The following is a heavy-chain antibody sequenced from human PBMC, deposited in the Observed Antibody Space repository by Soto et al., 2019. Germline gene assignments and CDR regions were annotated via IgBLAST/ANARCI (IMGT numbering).Heavy chain of an antibody. CDR3: ARSDCTSTSCYVVWFDP. Sequence: EVQVVESGGGLVKPGGSLRLSCAASGFNFSNYGMNWVRQAPGKGLEWVSSISSSRSYISYADSVKGRFTISRDNAKNSVYLQMNSLRAEDTAVYYFARSDCTSTSCYVVWFDPWGQGTLVTVSS. V-gene: IGHV3-21*01. CDR2: ISSSRSYI. CDR1: GFNFSNYG. D-gene: IGHD2-2*01. J-gene: IGHJ5*02.